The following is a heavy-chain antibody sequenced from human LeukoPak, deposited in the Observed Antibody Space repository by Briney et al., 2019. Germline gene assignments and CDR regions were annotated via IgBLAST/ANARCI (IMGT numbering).Heavy chain of an antibody. CDR2: INPTSGST. J-gene: IGHJ1*01. CDR1: GYIFNSHF. Sequence: ASVKVSCKTSGYIFNSHFLHWVRQAPGQGLDWIGGINPTSGSTRYAQKFQGRLTMTGDTSTSTVNMDLTSLTYEDTAVYYCARADYHDTGDYSYVEYFQHWGQGTLVTVSS. V-gene: IGHV1-46*02. D-gene: IGHD3-22*01. CDR3: ARADYHDTGDYSYVEYFQH.